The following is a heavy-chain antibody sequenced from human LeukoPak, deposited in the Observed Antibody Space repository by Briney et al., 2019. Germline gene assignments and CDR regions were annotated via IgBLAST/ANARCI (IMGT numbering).Heavy chain of an antibody. CDR2: IFSYYSGST. CDR3: ARMTVAGYYYYYYMDV. Sequence: KPSETLSLTCTVSGGSISSSSHYWVWIRRPPGKGLQWIGSIFSYYSGSTYYNPSLKSRVTISVHTSENQFSLKLSSVTAADTAVYYCARMTVAGYYYYYYMDVWGKGTTVTISS. CDR1: GGSISSSSHY. J-gene: IGHJ6*03. V-gene: IGHV4-39*07. D-gene: IGHD6-19*01.